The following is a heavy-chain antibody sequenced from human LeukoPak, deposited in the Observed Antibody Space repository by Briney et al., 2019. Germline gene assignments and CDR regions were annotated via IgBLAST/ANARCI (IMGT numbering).Heavy chain of an antibody. CDR3: ARGGYSSSLTAFDY. CDR2: IYYSGST. V-gene: IGHV4-38-2*02. J-gene: IGHJ4*02. CDR1: GYSISSGYY. D-gene: IGHD6-13*01. Sequence: PSETLSLTCTVSGYSISSGYYWGWIRQPPGKGLEWIGSIYYSGSTYYNPSLKSRVTISVDTSKNQFSLKLSSVTAADTAVYYCARGGYSSSLTAFDYWGQGTLVTVSS.